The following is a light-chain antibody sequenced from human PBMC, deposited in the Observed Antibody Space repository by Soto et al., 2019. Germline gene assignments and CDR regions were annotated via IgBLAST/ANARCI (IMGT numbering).Light chain of an antibody. V-gene: IGLV2-23*02. J-gene: IGLJ1*01. Sequence: QCLLTQPSSGYGSPGRSITISCTRTSSDVGSYNLVSWFQHHPGKAPKLMIYEVTKRPSGVSNRFSGSKSGNVASLTISGLQAEDEADYYCCSYVGGSLYAFGTGTKVTVL. CDR3: CSYVGGSLYA. CDR1: SSDVGSYNL. CDR2: EVT.